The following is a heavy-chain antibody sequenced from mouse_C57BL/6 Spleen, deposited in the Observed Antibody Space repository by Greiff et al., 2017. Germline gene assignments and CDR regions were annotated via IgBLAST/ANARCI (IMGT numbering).Heavy chain of an antibody. CDR3: ARSGGDLYYFDY. J-gene: IGHJ2*01. D-gene: IGHD2-13*01. V-gene: IGHV1-54*01. CDR1: GYAFTNYL. Sequence: QVQLKESGAELVRPGTSVKVSCKASGYAFTNYLIEWVKQRPGQGLEWIGVINPGSGGTNYNEKFKGKATLTADKSSSTAYMQLSSLTSEDSAVYFCARSGGDLYYFDYWGQGTTLTVSS. CDR2: INPGSGGT.